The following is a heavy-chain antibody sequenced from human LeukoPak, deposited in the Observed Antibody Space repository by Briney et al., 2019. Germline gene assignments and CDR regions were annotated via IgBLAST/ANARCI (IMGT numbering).Heavy chain of an antibody. V-gene: IGHV3-48*03. CDR1: GFTFSSYE. Sequence: GGFLRLSCAASGFTFSSYEMNWVRQAPGKGLGWVLYITSSGSTIYYADSVKGRFTISRDNAKNSLYLQMNSLRAEDTAVYYCEREWRIYYDFWSALLDYWGQGTLVTVSS. J-gene: IGHJ4*02. D-gene: IGHD3-3*01. CDR2: ITSSGSTI. CDR3: EREWRIYYDFWSALLDY.